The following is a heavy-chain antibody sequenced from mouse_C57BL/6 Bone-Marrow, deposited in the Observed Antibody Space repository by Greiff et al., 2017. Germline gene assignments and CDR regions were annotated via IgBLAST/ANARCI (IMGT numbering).Heavy chain of an antibody. CDR3: ASYNRYFYV. CDR2: IYPRSGNT. J-gene: IGHJ1*03. CDR1: GYTFTSYG. V-gene: IGHV1-81*01. Sequence: QVQLQQSGAELARPGASVKLSCKASGYTFTSYGISWVKQRTGQGLEWIGEIYPRSGNTYYNEKFKGKDTLTADKSSSTAYMELRSLTSEDSAVYFCASYNRYFYVWGTESTVTLSS.